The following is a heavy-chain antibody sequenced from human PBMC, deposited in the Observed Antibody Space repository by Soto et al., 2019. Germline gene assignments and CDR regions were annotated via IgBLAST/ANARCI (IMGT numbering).Heavy chain of an antibody. CDR2: ISYDGSNK. J-gene: IGHJ4*02. CDR1: GFTFNSYG. CDR3: ARPIGPLRFLEWLLMY. Sequence: GGSLRLSCAASGFTFNSYGMHWVRQAPGKGLEWVAVISYDGSNKYYADSVKGRFTISRDNSKNTLYLQMNSLRAEDTAVYYCARPIGPLRFLEWLLMYWGQGTLVTVSS. V-gene: IGHV3-30*03. D-gene: IGHD3-3*01.